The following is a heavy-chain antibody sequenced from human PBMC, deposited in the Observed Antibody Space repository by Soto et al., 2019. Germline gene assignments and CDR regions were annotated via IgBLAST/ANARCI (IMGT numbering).Heavy chain of an antibody. J-gene: IGHJ4*02. CDR2: ISSSSSYI. D-gene: IGHD4-17*01. CDR3: ARDHLRTLDY. CDR1: GFTFSSYS. Sequence: EVQLVESGGGLVKPGGSLRLSCAASGFTFSSYSMNWVRQAPGKGLEWVSSISSSSSYIYYADSVQGRFTISRDNAKNSLYLQMNSLRAEDTAVYYCARDHLRTLDYWGQGTLVTVSS. V-gene: IGHV3-21*01.